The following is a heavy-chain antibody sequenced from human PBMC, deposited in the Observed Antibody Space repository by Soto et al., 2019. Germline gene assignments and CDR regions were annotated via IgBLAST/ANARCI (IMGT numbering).Heavy chain of an antibody. J-gene: IGHJ4*02. D-gene: IGHD2-15*01. CDR3: AREGSPPYCSGGSCYLDY. Sequence: ASVKVSCKASGYTFTSYGISWVRQAPGQGLEWMGGIIPIFGTANYAQKFQGRVTITADESTSTAYMELSSLRSEDTAVYYCAREGSPPYCSGGSCYLDYWGQGNLVTVSS. CDR2: IIPIFGTA. V-gene: IGHV1-69*13. CDR1: GYTFTSYG.